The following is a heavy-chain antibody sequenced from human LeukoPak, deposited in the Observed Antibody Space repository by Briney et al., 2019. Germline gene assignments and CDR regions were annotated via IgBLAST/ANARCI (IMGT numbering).Heavy chain of an antibody. V-gene: IGHV4-34*01. D-gene: IGHD2-15*01. CDR1: GGSFSGYY. CDR2: INHSGST. J-gene: IGHJ4*02. Sequence: PSETLSLTCAVYGGSFSGYYWSWIRQPPGKRLEWIGEINHSGSTNYNPSLKSRVTISVDTSKNQFSLKLSSVTAADTAVYYCARVHPEKGYCSGGSCYGPYDYWGQGTLVTVSS. CDR3: ARVHPEKGYCSGGSCYGPYDY.